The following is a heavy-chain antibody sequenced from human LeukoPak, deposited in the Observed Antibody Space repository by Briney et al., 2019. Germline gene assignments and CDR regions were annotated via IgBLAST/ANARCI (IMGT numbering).Heavy chain of an antibody. V-gene: IGHV3-11*04. CDR1: GFTFSDYY. Sequence: GGSLRLSCAASGFTFSDYYMSWIRQAPGKGLEWVSYISSSGSTIYYADSVKGRFTISRDNAKNSLYLKMNSLGAEDTAVYYCARWASGYSYGSDYWGQGTLVTVSS. J-gene: IGHJ4*02. CDR2: ISSSGSTI. D-gene: IGHD5-18*01. CDR3: ARWASGYSYGSDY.